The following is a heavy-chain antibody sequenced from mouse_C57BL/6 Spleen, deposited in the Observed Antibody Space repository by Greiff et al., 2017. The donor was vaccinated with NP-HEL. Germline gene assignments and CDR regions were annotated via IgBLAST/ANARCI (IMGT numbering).Heavy chain of an antibody. CDR3: ASQGLLPRYCDV. D-gene: IGHD1-1*01. CDR1: GYTFTSYW. V-gene: IGHV1-64*01. Sequence: VQLQQPGAELVKPGASVKLSCKASGYTFTSYWMHWVKQRPGQGLEWIGMIHPNSGSTNYNEKFKSKATLTVDKSSSTAYMQLSSLTSEDSAVYYCASQGLLPRYCDVWGTGTTVTVSS. J-gene: IGHJ1*03. CDR2: IHPNSGST.